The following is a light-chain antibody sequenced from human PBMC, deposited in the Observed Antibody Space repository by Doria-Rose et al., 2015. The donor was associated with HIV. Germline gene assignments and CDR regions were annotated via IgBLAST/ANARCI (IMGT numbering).Light chain of an antibody. V-gene: IGKV1-39*01. CDR1: QSISTY. Sequence: TQPSSSLSASVGDRVTITCRASQSISTYLNWYQHKPGKAPKLLIYAASTLQSGVPSRFSGSGSGTDFTLTISSPRPEDFATYYCQQSYSLFTFGPGTKVDIK. CDR3: QQSYSLFT. J-gene: IGKJ3*01. CDR2: AAS.